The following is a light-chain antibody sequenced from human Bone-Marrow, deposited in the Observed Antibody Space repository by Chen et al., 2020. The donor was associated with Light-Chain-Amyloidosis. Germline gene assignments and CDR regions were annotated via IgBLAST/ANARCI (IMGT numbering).Light chain of an antibody. CDR2: RDT. V-gene: IGLV3-25*03. Sequence: SYELTHPPSVPVSPGQTARLTCSGDDLPTKYAYWYQQKPGQAPVLVIHRDTERPSGISERFSGSSSGTTATLTISGVQAEDEADYHCQSAESSGTYEVIFGGGTKLTVL. J-gene: IGLJ2*01. CDR3: QSAESSGTYEVI. CDR1: DLPTKY.